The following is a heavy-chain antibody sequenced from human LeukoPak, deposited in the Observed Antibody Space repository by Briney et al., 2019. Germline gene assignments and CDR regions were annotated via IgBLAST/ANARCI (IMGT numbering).Heavy chain of an antibody. CDR3: ARDLSDKGIAAAGTDY. Sequence: ASVKVSCKASGYTFTSYAMHWVRQAPGQRLEWMGWINAGNGNTKYSQKFQGRVTITRDTSASTAYMELSSLRSEDTAVYYCARDLSDKGIAAAGTDYWGQGTTVTVSS. D-gene: IGHD6-13*01. J-gene: IGHJ6*02. CDR2: INAGNGNT. V-gene: IGHV1-3*01. CDR1: GYTFTSYA.